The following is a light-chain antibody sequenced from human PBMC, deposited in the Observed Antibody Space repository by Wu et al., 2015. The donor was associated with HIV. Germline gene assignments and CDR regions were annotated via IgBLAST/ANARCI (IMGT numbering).Light chain of an antibody. J-gene: IGKJ2*01. CDR2: DAS. CDR3: QQRSNWPPL. Sequence: TQSPSSLSAFVGDRVTITCRASQDIRSALGWYQQKPGKPPKLLIYDASTLESGVSSRFSGSGSGTDFTLTISSLEPEDFAVYYCQQRSNWPPLFGQGTKLEIK. CDR1: QDIRSA. V-gene: IGKV1D-13*01.